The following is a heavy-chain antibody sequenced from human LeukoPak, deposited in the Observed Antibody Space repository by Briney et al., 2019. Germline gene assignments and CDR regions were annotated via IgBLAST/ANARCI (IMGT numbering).Heavy chain of an antibody. CDR3: AREMDKYYFDY. CDR1: GDSISSYY. Sequence: SETLSLTCTVSGDSISSYYWGWIRQPPGKGLEWIGSIYYSGSTYYNPSLKSRVTISVDASKNQFSLKLSSVTAADTAVYYCAREMDKYYFDYWGQGTLVTVSS. CDR2: IYYSGST. D-gene: IGHD2-2*03. V-gene: IGHV4-39*07. J-gene: IGHJ4*02.